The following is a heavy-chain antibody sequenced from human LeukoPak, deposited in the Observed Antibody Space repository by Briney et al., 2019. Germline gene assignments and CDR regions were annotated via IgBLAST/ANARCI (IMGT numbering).Heavy chain of an antibody. CDR3: ASEPNYYDSSGYYLVAKYFQH. CDR1: VGSISSGDYY. J-gene: IGHJ1*01. Sequence: PSETLSLTCTVSVGSISSGDYYWSWIRQPPGKALVWIGYFYYSGSTYYNRSLKSRVTISVDTSKNQFSLKLSSVTAADTAMCYCASEPNYYDSSGYYLVAKYFQHWGQGTLVTVSS. V-gene: IGHV4-30-4*01. D-gene: IGHD3-22*01. CDR2: FYYSGST.